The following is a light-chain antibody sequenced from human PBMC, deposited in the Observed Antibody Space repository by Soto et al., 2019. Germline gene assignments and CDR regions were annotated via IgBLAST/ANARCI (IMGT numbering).Light chain of an antibody. Sequence: EIVMTQSPATLSLSPGEGATLSCRASHSVDSNLAWYQQKPGQAPRLLIFGASTRATGIPTRFSGGGSGTDFTLTISSLQSEDFGLYFCQQYDKWPLTFGGGTKVEIK. V-gene: IGKV3D-15*01. CDR3: QQYDKWPLT. J-gene: IGKJ4*01. CDR2: GAS. CDR1: HSVDSN.